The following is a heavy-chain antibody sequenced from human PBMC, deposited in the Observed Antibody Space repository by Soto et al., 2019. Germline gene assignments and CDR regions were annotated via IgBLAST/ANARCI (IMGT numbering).Heavy chain of an antibody. Sequence: VGSLMLSCPASGFTVGRSDVNWVSLAPGKGLEWVSVIYSGGSTNYADSVEGRFTISRDNSKNTLYLQMNSLRVEDTAVYYCARDTYYYDSSGQPYWGQGTLVTVSS. V-gene: IGHV3-53*01. D-gene: IGHD3-22*01. CDR1: GFTVGRSD. CDR3: ARDTYYYDSSGQPY. J-gene: IGHJ4*02. CDR2: IYSGGST.